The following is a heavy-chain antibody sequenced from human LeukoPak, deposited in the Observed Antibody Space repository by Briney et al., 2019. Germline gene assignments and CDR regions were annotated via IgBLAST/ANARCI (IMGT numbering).Heavy chain of an antibody. Sequence: ASVEVSRKASGYTFSSYFMHWVRQAPGQGLEWMGIINPRGGSTSYAQKFQGRVTMTRDTSTSTVYMELSSLRSEDTAVYYCARDVEMAKYYFDYWGQGTLVTVSS. J-gene: IGHJ4*02. D-gene: IGHD5-24*01. CDR2: INPRGGST. V-gene: IGHV1-46*01. CDR1: GYTFSSYF. CDR3: ARDVEMAKYYFDY.